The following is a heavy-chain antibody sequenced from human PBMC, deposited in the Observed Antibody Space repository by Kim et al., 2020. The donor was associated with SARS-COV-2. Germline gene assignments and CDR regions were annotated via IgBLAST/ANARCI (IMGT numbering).Heavy chain of an antibody. CDR1: GGSFSGYY. D-gene: IGHD1-7*01. J-gene: IGHJ5*02. V-gene: IGHV4-34*01. CDR3: ARERVVAGTTVRWFDP. CDR2: INHSGST. Sequence: SETLSLTCAVYGGSFSGYYWSWIRQPPGKGLEWIGEINHSGSTNYNPSLKSRVTISVDTSKNQFSLKLSSVTAADTAVYYCARERVVAGTTVRWFDPWGQGTLAT.